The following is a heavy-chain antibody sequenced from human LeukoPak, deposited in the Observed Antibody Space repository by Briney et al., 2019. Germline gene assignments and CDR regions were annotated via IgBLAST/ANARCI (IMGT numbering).Heavy chain of an antibody. Sequence: ASVKVSCKASGYTFTSYDINWVRQATGQGLEWMGWMNPNSGNTGYAQKFQGRVTITRNTSISTAYMELSSLRSEDTAVYYCAREKVDYSNYDAPPYFDYWGQGTLVTVSS. D-gene: IGHD4-11*01. J-gene: IGHJ4*02. V-gene: IGHV1-8*03. CDR2: MNPNSGNT. CDR1: GYTFTSYD. CDR3: AREKVDYSNYDAPPYFDY.